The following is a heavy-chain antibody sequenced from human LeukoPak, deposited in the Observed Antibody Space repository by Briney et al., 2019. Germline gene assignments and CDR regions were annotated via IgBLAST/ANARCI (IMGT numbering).Heavy chain of an antibody. CDR3: AKDVSRGYESAFDI. J-gene: IGHJ3*02. CDR2: ISYDGSNK. CDR1: GFTFSSYG. D-gene: IGHD3-22*01. V-gene: IGHV3-30*18. Sequence: QPGGSLRLSCAASGFTFSSYGMHWVRQAPGKELEWVAVISYDGSNKYYADSVKGRFTISRDNSKNTLYLQMNSLRAEDTAVYYCAKDVSRGYESAFDIWGQGTMVTVSS.